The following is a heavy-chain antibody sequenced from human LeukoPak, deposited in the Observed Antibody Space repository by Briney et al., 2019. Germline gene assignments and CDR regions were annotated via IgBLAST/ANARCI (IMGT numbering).Heavy chain of an antibody. D-gene: IGHD2-2*01. Sequence: GGSLRLSCTDTGVSFGEGYMRWIRQAPGKGQEWVSYISSSGSYTNYADSVKGRFTISRDNAKNSLFLQMNSLRAEDTAVYYCARWEVHCSSTSCYRGGWFDPWGQGTLVTVSS. J-gene: IGHJ5*02. V-gene: IGHV3-11*06. CDR2: ISSSGSYT. CDR1: GVSFGEGY. CDR3: ARWEVHCSSTSCYRGGWFDP.